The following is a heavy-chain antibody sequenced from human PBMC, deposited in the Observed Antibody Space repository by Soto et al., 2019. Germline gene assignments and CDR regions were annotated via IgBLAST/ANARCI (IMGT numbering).Heavy chain of an antibody. V-gene: IGHV5-51*01. D-gene: IGHD2-15*01. Sequence: HGESLKISCKASGYIFIDYWIGWVRQMPGKGLEWMGIVYPRDSDTRYSPSFQGQVTISADRSTGTAFLQWRSSKASDTALYYCARPPLPGYSIHFNSWGQGTLVTVS. CDR3: ARPPLPGYSIHFNS. CDR2: VYPRDSDT. J-gene: IGHJ4*02. CDR1: GYIFIDYW.